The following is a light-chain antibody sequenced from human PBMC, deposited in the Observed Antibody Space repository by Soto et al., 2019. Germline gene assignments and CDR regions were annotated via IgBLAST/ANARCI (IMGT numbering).Light chain of an antibody. V-gene: IGKV1-5*03. CDR1: QTISSW. J-gene: IGKJ1*01. CDR2: QAS. CDR3: QPYNSYSEA. Sequence: DIHMTQSPSTLSGSVGDRVTITCRASQTISSWLAWYQQKPGKAPKLLIYQASTLKSGVPSRFSGSGSGTEFNLTISNLQPDDFAIHYCQPYNSYSEAFGQGTKVELK.